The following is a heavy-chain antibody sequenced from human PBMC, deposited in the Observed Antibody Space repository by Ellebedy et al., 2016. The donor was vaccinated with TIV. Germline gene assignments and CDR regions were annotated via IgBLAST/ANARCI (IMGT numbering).Heavy chain of an antibody. CDR3: ARENWYNDY. CDR2: INQDGGEK. V-gene: IGHV3-7*04. J-gene: IGHJ4*02. Sequence: GESLKISCAASGFTFTTFWMSWVRQAPGKGLEWVGNINQDGGEKCYGDSVKGRFTISRDNAKNSVYLQMNSLRAEDTAVYYCARENWYNDYWGQGTLVTVSS. D-gene: IGHD1/OR15-1a*01. CDR1: GFTFTTFW.